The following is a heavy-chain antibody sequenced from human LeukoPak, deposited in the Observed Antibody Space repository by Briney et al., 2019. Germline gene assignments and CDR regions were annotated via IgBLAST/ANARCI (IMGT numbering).Heavy chain of an antibody. CDR3: ARVGYCSSTSCYLDAFDI. J-gene: IGHJ3*02. Sequence: SETLSLTCTVSGGSISGSSYYWGWIRQPPGKGLEWIGEINHSGSTNYNPSLKSRVTISVDTSKNQFSLKLSSVTAADTAVYYCARVGYCSSTSCYLDAFDIWGQGTMVTVSS. V-gene: IGHV4-39*07. CDR2: INHSGST. CDR1: GGSISGSSYY. D-gene: IGHD2-2*01.